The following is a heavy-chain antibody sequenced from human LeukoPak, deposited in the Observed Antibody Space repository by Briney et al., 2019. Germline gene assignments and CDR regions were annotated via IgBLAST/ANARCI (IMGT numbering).Heavy chain of an antibody. D-gene: IGHD1-1*01. CDR2: ISYSGST. V-gene: IGHV4-59*01. CDR1: GASISHDY. J-gene: IGHJ4*02. Sequence: SETLSLTCTVSGASISHDYWSWIRQPPDKTLEWIGYISYSGSTNYNPSLKSRVTMSVDTSKNQMSLRLSSVTAADTAVYYCARVTEWNDFDYWGQGILVTVS. CDR3: ARVTEWNDFDY.